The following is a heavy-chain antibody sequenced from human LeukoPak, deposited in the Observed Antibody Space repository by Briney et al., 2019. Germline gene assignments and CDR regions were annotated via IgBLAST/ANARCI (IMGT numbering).Heavy chain of an antibody. D-gene: IGHD6-19*01. CDR3: ARLGYSSGWSRFDP. J-gene: IGHJ5*02. CDR1: GGSISSGGYY. V-gene: IGHV4-31*03. CDR2: IYYSGST. Sequence: SETLSLTCTVSGGSISSGGYYWSWIRQHPGKGLEWIGYIYYSGSTNYNPSLKSRVTISVDTSKNQFSLKLSSVTAADTAVYYCARLGYSSGWSRFDPWGQGTLVTVSS.